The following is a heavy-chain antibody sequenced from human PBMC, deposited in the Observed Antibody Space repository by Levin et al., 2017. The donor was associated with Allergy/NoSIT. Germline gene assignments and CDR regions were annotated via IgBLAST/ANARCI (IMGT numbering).Heavy chain of an antibody. CDR1: GGSISSYY. Sequence: SETLSLTCTVSGGSISSYYWSWIRQPPGKGLEWIGYVYYSGGTNYNPSLKSRVTILVDTSKNQFSLKLRSVTAADTAVYDCARDGSGKFFNWFDPWGQGTLVTVSS. D-gene: IGHD3-10*01. CDR3: ARDGSGKFFNWFDP. V-gene: IGHV4-59*01. CDR2: VYYSGGT. J-gene: IGHJ5*02.